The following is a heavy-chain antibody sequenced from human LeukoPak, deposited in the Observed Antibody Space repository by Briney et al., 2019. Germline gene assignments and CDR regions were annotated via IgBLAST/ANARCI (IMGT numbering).Heavy chain of an antibody. V-gene: IGHV4-59*01. Sequence: PSETLSLPCTVSGGSISSYYWSWIRQPPGKGLEWIGYIYYSGGTNYNPSLKSRVTISVDTSKNQFSLKLSSVTAADTAVYYCARVGPTYGMDVWGQGTTVTVSS. D-gene: IGHD4-17*01. CDR2: IYYSGGT. J-gene: IGHJ6*02. CDR1: GGSISSYY. CDR3: ARVGPTYGMDV.